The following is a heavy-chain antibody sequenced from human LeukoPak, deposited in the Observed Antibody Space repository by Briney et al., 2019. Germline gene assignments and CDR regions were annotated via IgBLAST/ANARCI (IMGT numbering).Heavy chain of an antibody. CDR2: INQSGST. CDR3: ARRDYRGINDGMDV. V-gene: IGHV4-34*01. CDR1: GGSLSGFY. D-gene: IGHD4-23*01. J-gene: IGHJ6*02. Sequence: PSETLSLTCAVYGGSLSGFYWSWIRQPPGKGLEWIGEINQSGSTNQYPSLKSRVTISVDTSKNQFSLKLSSVTAADTAVYYCARRDYRGINDGMDVWGQGTTVTVSS.